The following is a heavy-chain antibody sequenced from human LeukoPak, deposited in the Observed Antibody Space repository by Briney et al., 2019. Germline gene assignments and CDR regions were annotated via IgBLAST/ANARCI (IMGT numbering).Heavy chain of an antibody. CDR2: ISSSSSYI. CDR3: AKDGIKAAAGTY. J-gene: IGHJ4*02. V-gene: IGHV3-21*04. CDR1: GFTFSSYS. D-gene: IGHD6-13*01. Sequence: GGSLRLSCAASGFTFSSYSMNWVRQAPGKGLEWVSSISSSSSYIYYADSVKGRFTISRDNAKNSLYLQMNSLRAEDTAVYYCAKDGIKAAAGTYWGQGTLVTVSS.